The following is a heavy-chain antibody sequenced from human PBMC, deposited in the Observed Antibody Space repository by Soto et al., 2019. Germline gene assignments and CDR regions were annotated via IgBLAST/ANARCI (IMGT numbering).Heavy chain of an antibody. CDR2: ISWNSVTI. V-gene: IGHV3-9*01. J-gene: IGHJ5*02. Sequence: EVQLVESGGGLAQPGWSRRLSCAASGFNFDDHAMHWVRQTPGKGLEWVSGISWNSVTINYTDSIKGRFTISRDNAKRTLYLQRNNLRPADTAMYFCVRSSGSQPRAGWFDPGGQGTLVTV. D-gene: IGHD1-26*01. CDR3: VRSSGSQPRAGWFDP. CDR1: GFNFDDHA.